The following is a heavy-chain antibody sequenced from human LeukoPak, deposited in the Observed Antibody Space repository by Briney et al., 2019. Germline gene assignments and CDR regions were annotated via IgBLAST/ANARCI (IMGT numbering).Heavy chain of an antibody. J-gene: IGHJ4*02. D-gene: IGHD3-16*02. Sequence: PSQTLSLTCTVSGYSISSDYYWGWIRQPPGKGLEWIGTIYHTGSTYYNPSLKSRVTISVDTSKNQFSLKLSSVTAADTAVYYCARYDVWGSYRAFDYWGQGTLVTVSS. CDR3: ARYDVWGSYRAFDY. CDR2: IYHTGST. CDR1: GYSISSDYY. V-gene: IGHV4-38-2*02.